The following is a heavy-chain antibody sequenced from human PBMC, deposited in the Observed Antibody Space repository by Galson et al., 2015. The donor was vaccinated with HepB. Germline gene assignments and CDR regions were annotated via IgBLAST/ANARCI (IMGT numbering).Heavy chain of an antibody. J-gene: IGHJ4*02. V-gene: IGHV4-34*01. CDR2: INHSGST. CDR3: ARGLEAATTVTTLYDY. D-gene: IGHD4-17*01. Sequence: SETLSLTCAVYGGSFSGYYWSWIRQPPGKGLEWIGEINHSGSTNYNPFLKSRVTISVDTSKNQFSLKLSSVTAADTAVYYCARGLEAATTVTTLYDYWGQGTLVTVSS. CDR1: GGSFSGYY.